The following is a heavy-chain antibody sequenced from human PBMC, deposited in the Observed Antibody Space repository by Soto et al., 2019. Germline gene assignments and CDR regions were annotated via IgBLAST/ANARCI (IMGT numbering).Heavy chain of an antibody. CDR1: GGTFSSYA. CDR2: IIPIFGTA. V-gene: IGHV1-69*13. Sequence: ASVKVSCKASGGTFSSYAISWVRQAPGQGLEWMGGIIPIFGTANYAQKFQGRVTITADESTSTAYMELSSLRSEDTAVYYCARGGGNHDAFDIWGQGTMVTVSS. J-gene: IGHJ3*02. D-gene: IGHD2-15*01. CDR3: ARGGGNHDAFDI.